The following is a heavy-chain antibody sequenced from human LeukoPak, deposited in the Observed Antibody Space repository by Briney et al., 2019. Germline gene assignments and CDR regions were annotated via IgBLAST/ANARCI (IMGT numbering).Heavy chain of an antibody. D-gene: IGHD3-22*01. J-gene: IGHJ2*01. CDR3: AREIATPYYYDSSGFSWYFDL. V-gene: IGHV4-4*07. Sequence: PSETLSLTCTVSGGSISSYYWSWIRQPAGKGLEWIGRIYTSGSTNYNPFLKSRVTMSVDTSKNQFSLKLSSVTAADTAVYYCAREIATPYYYDSSGFSWYFDLWGRGTLVTVSS. CDR2: IYTSGST. CDR1: GGSISSYY.